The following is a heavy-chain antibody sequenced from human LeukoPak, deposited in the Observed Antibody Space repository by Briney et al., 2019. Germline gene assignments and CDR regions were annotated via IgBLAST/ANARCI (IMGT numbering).Heavy chain of an antibody. CDR2: INPNSGGT. J-gene: IGHJ4*02. D-gene: IGHD3-3*01. CDR1: GYTFTSYY. V-gene: IGHV1-2*06. CDR3: ARERTIFGVVHFDY. Sequence: ASVKVSCKTSGYTFTSYYIHWVRQAPGQGLEWMGRINPNSGGTNYAQKFQGRVTMTRDTSISTAYMELSRLRSDDTAVYYCARERTIFGVVHFDYWGQGTLVTVSS.